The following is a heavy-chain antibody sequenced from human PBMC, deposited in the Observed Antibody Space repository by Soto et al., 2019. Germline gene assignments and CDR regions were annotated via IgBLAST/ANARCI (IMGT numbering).Heavy chain of an antibody. V-gene: IGHV1-3*01. D-gene: IGHD3-22*01. CDR1: GYTFTSYA. Sequence: ASVKVSCKASGYTFTSYAMHWVRQAPGQRLEWMGWINAGNGNTKYSQKFQGRVTITRDTSASTAYMELSSLRSEDTAVYYCARVTGDSRTNGFDYWGQGTLVTVSS. CDR3: ARVTGDSRTNGFDY. J-gene: IGHJ4*02. CDR2: INAGNGNT.